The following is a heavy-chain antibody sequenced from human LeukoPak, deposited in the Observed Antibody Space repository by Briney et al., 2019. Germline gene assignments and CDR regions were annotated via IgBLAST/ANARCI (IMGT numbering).Heavy chain of an antibody. CDR2: INHSGST. V-gene: IGHV4-34*01. J-gene: IGHJ4*02. CDR1: GGSFSGYY. CDR3: ARVQLRYFDWLLIPLFDY. D-gene: IGHD3-9*01. Sequence: SETLSLTCAVYGGSFSGYYWSWIRQPPGKGLEWIGEINHSGSTNYNPSLKSRVTILVDTSKNQFSLKLSSVTAADTAVYYCARVQLRYFDWLLIPLFDYWGQGTLVTVSS.